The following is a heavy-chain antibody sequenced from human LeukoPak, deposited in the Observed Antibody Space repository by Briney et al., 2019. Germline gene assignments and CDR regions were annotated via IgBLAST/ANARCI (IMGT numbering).Heavy chain of an antibody. CDR3: ARDYYDSSGFGAFDI. Sequence: PGGSLRLSCAASGFTFSDYYMSWIRQAPGKGLEWVSYISSSSSYTNYADSVKGRFTISRDNAKNSLYLQMNSLRAEDTAVYYCARDYYDSSGFGAFDIWGQGTMVTVFS. D-gene: IGHD3-22*01. CDR1: GFTFSDYY. J-gene: IGHJ3*02. V-gene: IGHV3-11*05. CDR2: ISSSSSYT.